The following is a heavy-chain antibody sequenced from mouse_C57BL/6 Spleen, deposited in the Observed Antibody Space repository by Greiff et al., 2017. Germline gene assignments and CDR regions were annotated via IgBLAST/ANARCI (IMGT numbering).Heavy chain of an antibody. CDR2: ISGGGGNT. CDR1: GFTFSSYT. D-gene: IGHD2-3*01. J-gene: IGHJ4*01. V-gene: IGHV5-9*01. CDR3: ARHGDGAYYYAMDY. Sequence: EVKLMASGGGLVKPGGSLKLSCAASGFTFSSYTMSWVRQTPEKRLEWVATISGGGGNTYYPDSVKGRFTISRDNAKNTLYLQMSSLRSEDTALYYCARHGDGAYYYAMDYWGQGTSVTVSS.